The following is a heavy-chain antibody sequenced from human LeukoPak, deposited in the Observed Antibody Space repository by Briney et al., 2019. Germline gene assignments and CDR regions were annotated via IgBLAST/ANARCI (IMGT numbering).Heavy chain of an antibody. CDR2: ISGSGGST. Sequence: GGSLRLSCAASGFTFSSYAMSWVRQAPGKGLEWVSAISGSGGSTYYADSVKGRFTISRDNSKNTLYLQMNSLRAEDTAVYHCAKAPYSGYVIPFDYWGQGTLVTVSS. V-gene: IGHV3-23*01. CDR1: GFTFSSYA. J-gene: IGHJ4*02. D-gene: IGHD5-12*01. CDR3: AKAPYSGYVIPFDY.